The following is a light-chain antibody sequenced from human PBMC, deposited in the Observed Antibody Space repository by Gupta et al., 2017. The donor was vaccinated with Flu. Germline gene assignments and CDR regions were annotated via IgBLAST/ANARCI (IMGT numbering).Light chain of an antibody. CDR3: QQYNSYSGT. CDR2: KAS. Sequence: DIQITQTPSTLSASVGDRVTITCRSSQSISSWLAWYQQKPRKAPKLLIYKASSLESGVPSRFSGSGAGTEFTLTISSLQPDDFATYYCQQYNSYSGTFGQGTKVEIK. V-gene: IGKV1-5*03. J-gene: IGKJ1*01. CDR1: QSISSW.